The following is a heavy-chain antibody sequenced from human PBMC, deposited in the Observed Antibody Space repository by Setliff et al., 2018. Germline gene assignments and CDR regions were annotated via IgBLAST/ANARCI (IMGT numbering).Heavy chain of an antibody. CDR2: INPDGSEK. J-gene: IGHJ4*02. V-gene: IGHV3-7*03. D-gene: IGHD2-21*01. CDR1: GFTFGSSW. Sequence: GGSLRLSCAASGFTFGSSWITWVRQAPGKGLERVAIINPDGSEKYYLDSVKGRFTISRDNAKNSLYLQMSSLRAEDTAVYYCARDRAYSSFDYWGRGALVTVSS. CDR3: ARDRAYSSFDY.